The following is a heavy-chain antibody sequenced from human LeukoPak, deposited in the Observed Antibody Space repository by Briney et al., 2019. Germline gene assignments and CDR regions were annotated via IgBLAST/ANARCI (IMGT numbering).Heavy chain of an antibody. Sequence: SVNVSCQASGYTFTRHYMHWVRQAPGPGLEWMGWINPNRDGTNRAQKSQGRHTMTRDTSMTTAYMELRRLRSYYTAGYFCARDWMEGIDYWGQGTMVTVSS. V-gene: IGHV1-2*02. CDR2: INPNRDGT. CDR3: ARDWMEGIDY. CDR1: GYTFTRHY. J-gene: IGHJ4*01. D-gene: IGHD1-1*01.